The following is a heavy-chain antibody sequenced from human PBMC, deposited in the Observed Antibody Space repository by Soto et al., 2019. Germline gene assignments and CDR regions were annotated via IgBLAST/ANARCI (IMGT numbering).Heavy chain of an antibody. V-gene: IGHV4-39*01. CDR1: GVSLSSSSDY. CDR3: VRPVNFYYYYMDV. Sequence: QPQLQESGPGLVQPSETLSLTCTVSGVSLSSSSDYWGWIRQPPGKGLEWIGSIFYSGSTYYNPSLDSRVTISIDTSKNQFSLKLSSVTAADTAVYYCVRPVNFYYYYMDVWGKGTTVTVSS. J-gene: IGHJ6*03. CDR2: IFYSGST.